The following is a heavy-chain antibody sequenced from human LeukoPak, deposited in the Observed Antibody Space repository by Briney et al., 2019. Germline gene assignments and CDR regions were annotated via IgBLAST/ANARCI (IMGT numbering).Heavy chain of an antibody. J-gene: IGHJ6*03. Sequence: SETLSLTCAVYGGSFSGYYWSWIRQPPGKGLEWIGEINHSGSTNYNPSLKSRVTISVDTSKNQFSLKLSSVTAADTAVYYCARGTAIATIYYYYYMDVWGKGTTVTVSS. D-gene: IGHD1-26*01. CDR3: ARGTAIATIYYYYYMDV. V-gene: IGHV4-34*01. CDR2: INHSGST. CDR1: GGSFSGYY.